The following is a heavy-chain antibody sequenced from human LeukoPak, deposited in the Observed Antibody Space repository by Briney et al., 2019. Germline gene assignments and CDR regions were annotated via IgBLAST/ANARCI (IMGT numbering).Heavy chain of an antibody. J-gene: IGHJ4*02. D-gene: IGHD3-10*01. CDR3: AKYYGSGSTNPHFDY. Sequence: GGSLRLSCAASGFTFSSYGMHWVRQAPGKGLEWVAFIRYDGSNKYYADSVKGRFTISRDNSKNTLYLQMNSLRAEDTAVYYCAKYYGSGSTNPHFDYWGQGTLVTVSS. CDR1: GFTFSSYG. CDR2: IRYDGSNK. V-gene: IGHV3-30*02.